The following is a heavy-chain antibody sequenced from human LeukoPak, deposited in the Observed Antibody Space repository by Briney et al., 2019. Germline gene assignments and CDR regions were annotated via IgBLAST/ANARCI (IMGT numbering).Heavy chain of an antibody. Sequence: GASVKVSCKASGYTFTGYYMHWVRQAPGQGLEWMGWINPNSGGTNYAQKFQGRVTMTRDTSISTAYMELSRLRSDDTTVYYCARETRTVQQLDPTMYYYYMDVWGKGTTVTVSS. CDR3: ARETRTVQQLDPTMYYYYMDV. J-gene: IGHJ6*03. D-gene: IGHD6-13*01. CDR1: GYTFTGYY. V-gene: IGHV1-2*02. CDR2: INPNSGGT.